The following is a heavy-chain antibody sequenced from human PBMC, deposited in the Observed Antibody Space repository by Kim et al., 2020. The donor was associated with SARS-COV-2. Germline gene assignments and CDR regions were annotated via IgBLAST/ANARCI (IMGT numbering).Heavy chain of an antibody. V-gene: IGHV4-31*03. J-gene: IGHJ4*02. CDR1: GGSISSGGYY. Sequence: SETLSLTCTVSGGSISSGGYYWSWIRQHPGKGLEWIGYIYYSGSTYYNPSLKSRVTISVDTSKNQFSLKLSSVTAADTAVYYCARGYRLLYFDYWGQGTLVTVSS. CDR3: ARGYRLLYFDY. D-gene: IGHD2-21*02. CDR2: IYYSGST.